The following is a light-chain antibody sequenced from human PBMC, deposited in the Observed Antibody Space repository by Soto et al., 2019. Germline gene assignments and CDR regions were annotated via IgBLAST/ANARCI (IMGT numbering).Light chain of an antibody. CDR3: SSYTSDSSYV. CDR2: GVS. CDR1: SSDVGAYDS. J-gene: IGLJ1*01. V-gene: IGLV2-14*03. Sequence: QSVLTQPASVSGSPGQSIAISCTGSSSDVGAYDSVCWCQQHPGKAPKLIIFGVSNRPSGVSNRFSGYKSGNTASLTISGLQAEDEADYYCSSYTSDSSYVFGTGTKVTVL.